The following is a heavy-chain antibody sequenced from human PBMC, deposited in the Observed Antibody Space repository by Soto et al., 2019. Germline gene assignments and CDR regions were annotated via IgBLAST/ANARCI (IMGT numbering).Heavy chain of an antibody. Sequence: QVQLVQSGAEVKKPGSSVKVSCKASGGTFSSYAISWVRQAPGQGLEWMGGISPIFGTANYAQKFQGRVTITADESTSTAYMELSSLRSEDTAVYYCARDRKLAAAGTQRLYNWFDPWGQGTLVTVSS. CDR1: GGTFSSYA. D-gene: IGHD6-13*01. CDR3: ARDRKLAAAGTQRLYNWFDP. V-gene: IGHV1-69*12. CDR2: ISPIFGTA. J-gene: IGHJ5*02.